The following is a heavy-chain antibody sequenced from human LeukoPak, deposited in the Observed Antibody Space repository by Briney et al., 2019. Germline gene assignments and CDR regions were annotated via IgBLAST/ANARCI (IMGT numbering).Heavy chain of an antibody. Sequence: MASETLSLTCTVSGGSISSHYWSWIRQPPGKGLEWIGYIYYSGSTNYNPSLKSRVTISVDTSKNQFSLKLSSVTAADTAVYYCATDVRGLVPYYFDFWGQGTLVTVSS. J-gene: IGHJ4*02. D-gene: IGHD3-10*02. V-gene: IGHV4-59*11. CDR2: IYYSGST. CDR1: GGSISSHY. CDR3: ATDVRGLVPYYFDF.